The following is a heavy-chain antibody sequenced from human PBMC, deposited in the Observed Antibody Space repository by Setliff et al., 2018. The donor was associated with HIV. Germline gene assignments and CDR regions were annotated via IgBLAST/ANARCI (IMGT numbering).Heavy chain of an antibody. D-gene: IGHD3-3*01. CDR3: VRGVQSPPHYSYYYMDV. J-gene: IGHJ6*03. CDR1: GGTFSSYA. Sequence: GPSVKVSCKASGGTFSSYAISWVRQAPGQGLEWMGGIIPILGIANYAQRFQGKVTITADKSTSTAYMELTSLRFDDTAMYYCVRGVQSPPHYSYYYMDVWGEGTMVTVSS. V-gene: IGHV1-69*10. CDR2: IIPILGIA.